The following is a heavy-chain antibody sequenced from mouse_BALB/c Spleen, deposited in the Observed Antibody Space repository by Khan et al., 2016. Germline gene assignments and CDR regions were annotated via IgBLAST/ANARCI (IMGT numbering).Heavy chain of an antibody. CDR1: GFTFRNYW. CDR3: TWVRDGDDY. J-gene: IGHJ2*01. CDR2: IRLKSNNYAT. D-gene: IGHD3-3*01. Sequence: EVKLEESGGGLVQPGGSMKLSCVASGFTFRNYWMNWVRQSPEKGLEWVAEIRLKSNNYATHYAESVKGRFTISRDDSKSSVYLQVNNLRAEDTGIYYCTWVRDGDDYWGQGTTLTVSS. V-gene: IGHV6-6*02.